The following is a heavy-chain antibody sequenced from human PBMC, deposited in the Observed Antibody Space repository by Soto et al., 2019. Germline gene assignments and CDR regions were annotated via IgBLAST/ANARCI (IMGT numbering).Heavy chain of an antibody. CDR3: ARGTQWLVIFDY. CDR1: GGSFSGYY. J-gene: IGHJ4*02. V-gene: IGHV4-34*01. D-gene: IGHD6-19*01. CDR2: INHSGST. Sequence: SETLSLTCAVYGGSFSGYYWSWIRQPPGKGLEWIGEINHSGSTNYNPSLKSRVTISVDTYKNQFSLKLSSVTAADTAVYYCARGTQWLVIFDYWGQGTLVTVSS.